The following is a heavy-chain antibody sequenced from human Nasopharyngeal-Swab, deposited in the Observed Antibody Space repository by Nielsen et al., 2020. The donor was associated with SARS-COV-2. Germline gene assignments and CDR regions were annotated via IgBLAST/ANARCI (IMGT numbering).Heavy chain of an antibody. Sequence: SETLSLTCAVYGGSFSGYSWSWIRQPPGKGLEWIGEINHSGSTNYNPSLKSRVTISVDTSKNQFSLKLSSVSVADTAVYYCARERRPKGHYYYGMDVWGQGTTVTVSS. CDR2: INHSGST. CDR3: ARERRPKGHYYYGMDV. J-gene: IGHJ6*02. CDR1: GGSFSGYS. V-gene: IGHV4-34*01.